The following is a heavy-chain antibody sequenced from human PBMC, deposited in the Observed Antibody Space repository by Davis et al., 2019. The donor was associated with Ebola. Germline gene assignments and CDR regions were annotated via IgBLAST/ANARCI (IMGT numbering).Heavy chain of an antibody. CDR1: GFTFSSYA. J-gene: IGHJ4*02. CDR3: AIPDCSGANCYSVYIKN. D-gene: IGHD2-15*01. CDR2: ISGGGGST. V-gene: IGHV3-23*01. Sequence: GESLKISCAASGFTFSSYAMSWVRQAPGKGLEWVSAISGGGGSTYYADSVKGRFSISRDNSKNTLYMQMNSLRAEDTAVYYCAIPDCSGANCYSVYIKNWGQGTLVTVSS.